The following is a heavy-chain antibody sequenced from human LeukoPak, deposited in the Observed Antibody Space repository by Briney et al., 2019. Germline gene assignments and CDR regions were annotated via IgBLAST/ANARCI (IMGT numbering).Heavy chain of an antibody. CDR2: MNPNSGNT. Sequence: ASVKVSCKASGYTFTSYDINWVRQATGQGLEWMGWMNPNSGNTGYAQKFQGRVTMTRNTSISTAYMELSSLRSEDTAVYYCARGSVMATISGPWGSGEILDYWGQGTLVTVSS. V-gene: IGHV1-8*01. CDR3: ARGSVMATISGPWGSGEILDY. CDR1: GYTFTSYD. J-gene: IGHJ4*02. D-gene: IGHD5-24*01.